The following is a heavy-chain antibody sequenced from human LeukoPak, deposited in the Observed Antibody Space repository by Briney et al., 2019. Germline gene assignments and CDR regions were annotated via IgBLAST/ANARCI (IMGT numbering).Heavy chain of an antibody. Sequence: GRSLRLSCAASGFTSSSYSMNWVRHAPGKGLGWVSYISSSSSTIYYADYVKGRFTISRDNAKNSLYLQMNSLRAEDTAVYYCARILSSSSYYFDYWGQGTLVTVSS. CDR3: ARILSSSSYYFDY. J-gene: IGHJ4*02. V-gene: IGHV3-48*01. D-gene: IGHD6-6*01. CDR2: ISSSSSTI. CDR1: GFTSSSYS.